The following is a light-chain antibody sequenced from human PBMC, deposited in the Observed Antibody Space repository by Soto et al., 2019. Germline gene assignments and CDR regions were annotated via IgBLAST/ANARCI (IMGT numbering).Light chain of an antibody. CDR1: SSDVGSYNL. J-gene: IGLJ2*01. CDR3: RSYAGGSTLV. CDR2: EVS. Sequence: QAALTQPASVSGSPGQSITISCTGTSSDVGSYNLVSWYQQHPGKAPKLMIYEVSKWPSGVSNRFSGSKSANTASLTISGLQAEDEADYYCRSYAGGSTLVFGGGTKLTVL. V-gene: IGLV2-23*02.